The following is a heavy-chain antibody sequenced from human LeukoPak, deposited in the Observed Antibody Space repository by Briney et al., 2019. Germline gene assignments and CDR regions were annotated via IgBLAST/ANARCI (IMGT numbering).Heavy chain of an antibody. Sequence: ASVKVSCKTSGYTFTDYNMHWVRQGPGQGLVWMGWISPNSGGTNYAQKFEDRVTMTRDTSISTAYMELSSLTFDDTAVYFCARDAIAVAGLGGYWGQGTLVTVSS. V-gene: IGHV1-2*02. CDR3: ARDAIAVAGLGGY. J-gene: IGHJ4*02. CDR2: ISPNSGGT. D-gene: IGHD6-19*01. CDR1: GYTFTDYN.